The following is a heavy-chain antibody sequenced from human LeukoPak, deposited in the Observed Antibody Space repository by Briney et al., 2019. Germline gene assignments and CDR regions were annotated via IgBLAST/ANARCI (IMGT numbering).Heavy chain of an antibody. CDR1: GFTFSSYA. J-gene: IGHJ4*02. CDR2: ISGSGGST. Sequence: PGGSLRLSCAASGFTFSSYAMSWVRQAPGKGLEWVSAISGSGGSTYYADSVKGRFTISRDNSKNTLYLQMNSLRAEDTAVYYCAKDRIKGAITIFGVVNAIDYWGQGTLVTVSS. D-gene: IGHD3-3*01. V-gene: IGHV3-23*01. CDR3: AKDRIKGAITIFGVVNAIDY.